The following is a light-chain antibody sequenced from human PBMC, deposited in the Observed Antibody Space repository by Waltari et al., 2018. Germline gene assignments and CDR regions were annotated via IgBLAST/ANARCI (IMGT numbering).Light chain of an antibody. CDR1: SSDVGNSQR. Sequence: QSALTQPASVSGSPGQSITISCTGTSSDVGNSQRVSWYQQHPGKAPKLMIYAVSKRPSGVSDRFSGSKSGDMASLTISGLQPEDEAEYFCSSYAGSSKGVFGGGTKVTVL. CDR3: SSYAGSSKGV. J-gene: IGLJ2*01. CDR2: AVS. V-gene: IGLV2-23*02.